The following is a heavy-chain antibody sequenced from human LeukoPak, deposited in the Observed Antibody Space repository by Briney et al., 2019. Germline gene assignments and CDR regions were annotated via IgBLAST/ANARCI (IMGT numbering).Heavy chain of an antibody. CDR1: GGSISSYY. D-gene: IGHD3-22*01. Sequence: SETLSLTCTVSGGSISSYYWSWIRQPPGKGLEWIGYIYYSGSTNYNPSLKSRLTISVDTSKNQFSLKLSSVTAADTAVYYCASYYYDSSGFGYWGQGTLVTVSS. CDR3: ASYYYDSSGFGY. CDR2: IYYSGST. J-gene: IGHJ4*02. V-gene: IGHV4-59*01.